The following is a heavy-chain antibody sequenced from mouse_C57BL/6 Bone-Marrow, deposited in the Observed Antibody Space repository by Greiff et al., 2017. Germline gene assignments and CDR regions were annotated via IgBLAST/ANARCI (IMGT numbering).Heavy chain of an antibody. J-gene: IGHJ1*03. CDR3: ARRRRWYFEV. V-gene: IGHV1-64*01. CDR1: GYTFTSYW. Sequence: QVQLQQPGAELVKPGASVKLSCKASGYTFTSYWMHWVKQRPGQGLEWIGMIHPTSGSTNYNAKFKSKATLTVDKSSSTAYMQLSSLTSEYSAVYYRARRRRWYFEVGGTATTVTVSS. CDR2: IHPTSGST.